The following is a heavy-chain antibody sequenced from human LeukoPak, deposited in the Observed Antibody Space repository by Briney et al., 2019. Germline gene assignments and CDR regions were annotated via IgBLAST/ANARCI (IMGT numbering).Heavy chain of an antibody. CDR1: GFTFSSYA. J-gene: IGHJ3*02. CDR2: ISGSGGST. D-gene: IGHD1-26*01. Sequence: PGGSLRLSCAASGFTFSSYAMSWVRQAPGKGLEWVSAISGSGGSTYYADSVKGRFTISRDNSKNTLYLQMNSLRVEDTAIYYCAKARSGSYTVDAFDIWGQGTMVTVSS. CDR3: AKARSGSYTVDAFDI. V-gene: IGHV3-23*01.